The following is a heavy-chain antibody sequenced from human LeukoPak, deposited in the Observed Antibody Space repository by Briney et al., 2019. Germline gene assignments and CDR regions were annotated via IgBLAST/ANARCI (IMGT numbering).Heavy chain of an antibody. CDR3: ASGYCSGGSCYSYFDY. Sequence: SETLSLTCAVSGGSISSSNWWSWVRQPPGQGLEWIGEIYHSGSTNYNPSLKSRVTISVDKSKNQFSLKLSSVTAADTAVYYCASGYCSGGSCYSYFDYWGQGTLVTVSS. D-gene: IGHD2-15*01. V-gene: IGHV4-4*02. CDR1: GGSISSSNW. J-gene: IGHJ4*02. CDR2: IYHSGST.